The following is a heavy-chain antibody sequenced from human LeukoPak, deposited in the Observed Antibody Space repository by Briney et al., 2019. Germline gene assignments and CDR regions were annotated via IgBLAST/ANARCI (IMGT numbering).Heavy chain of an antibody. Sequence: ASVKVSCKASGYTYSFTSYYMHWVRQAPGQGLEWVGIINPSGGSTTYAQKFQGRVTMTRDTSTNTVYMELSSLRSEDTAVYYCARGPYSSSWYFDYWGQGTLVTVSS. CDR1: GYTYSFTSYY. V-gene: IGHV1-46*01. J-gene: IGHJ4*02. D-gene: IGHD6-13*01. CDR2: INPSGGST. CDR3: ARGPYSSSWYFDY.